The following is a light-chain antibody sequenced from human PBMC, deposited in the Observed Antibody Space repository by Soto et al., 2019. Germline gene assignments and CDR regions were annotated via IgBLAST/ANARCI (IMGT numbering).Light chain of an antibody. CDR3: QQYNDWPPT. CDR2: GSF. V-gene: IGKV3-15*01. Sequence: EIVMTQSPVTLSVSPGERATLSCRASQSVRSNLAWYQQKPGQAPSLLIYGSFTRATGIPTRFSGTGSGTEFTLTISSLQSEDFALYYCQQYNDWPPTFGQGTKVEV. J-gene: IGKJ1*01. CDR1: QSVRSN.